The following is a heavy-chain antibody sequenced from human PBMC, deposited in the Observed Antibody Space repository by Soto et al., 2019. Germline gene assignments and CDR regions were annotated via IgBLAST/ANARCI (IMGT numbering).Heavy chain of an antibody. CDR2: INPNSGGT. CDR1: GYTFTGYY. J-gene: IGHJ4*02. D-gene: IGHD4-17*01. V-gene: IGHV1-2*04. CDR3: ARANVPYGDYVDFYGHTLDY. Sequence: QVQLVQSGAEVKKPGAAVKVSCKASGYTFTGYYMHWVRQAPGQGLEWMGWINPNSGGTNYAQKFQGWVTMTRDTSISTAYMELSRLRSDDTAVYYCARANVPYGDYVDFYGHTLDYWGQGTLVTVSS.